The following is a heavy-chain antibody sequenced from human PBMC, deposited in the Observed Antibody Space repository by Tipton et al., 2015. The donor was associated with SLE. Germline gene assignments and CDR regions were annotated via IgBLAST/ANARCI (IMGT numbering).Heavy chain of an antibody. CDR1: GGSFSGYY. D-gene: IGHD3-10*01. V-gene: IGHV4-34*01. Sequence: TLSLTCAVYGGSFSGYYWNWIRQPPGKGLEWIGGMNYSGSTNYNPSLKSRVTISVDTSKNQFSLKLSSVTAADTAVYYCARETAGGNFDYWGQGTLVAVTS. CDR2: MNYSGST. CDR3: ARETAGGNFDY. J-gene: IGHJ4*02.